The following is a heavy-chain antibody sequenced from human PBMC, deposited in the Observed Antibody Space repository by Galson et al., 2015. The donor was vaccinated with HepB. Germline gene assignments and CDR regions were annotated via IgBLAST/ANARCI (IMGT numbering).Heavy chain of an antibody. CDR1: GFTVSSNY. V-gene: IGHV3-66*02. Sequence: SLRLSCAASGFTVSSNYMSWVRQAPGKGLEWVSVIYSGGSTYYADSAKGRFTISRDNSKNTLYLQMNSLRAEDTAVYYCARGNYYYGMDVWGQGTTVTVSS. J-gene: IGHJ6*02. CDR2: IYSGGST. CDR3: ARGNYYYGMDV.